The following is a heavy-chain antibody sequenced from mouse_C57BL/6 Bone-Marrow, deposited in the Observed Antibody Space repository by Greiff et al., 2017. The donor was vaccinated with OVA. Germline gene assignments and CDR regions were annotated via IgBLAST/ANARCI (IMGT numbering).Heavy chain of an antibody. CDR1: GYTFTDYY. CDR2: IYPGSGNT. D-gene: IGHD3-2*02. J-gene: IGHJ3*01. Sequence: QVQLKESGAELVRPGASVKLSCKASGYTFTDYYINWVKQRPGQGLEWIARIYPGSGNTYYNEKFKGKATLTAEKSSSTAYMQRSSLTSEDSAVYFCARKETAQATFWFAYWGKGTLVTVSA. V-gene: IGHV1-76*01. CDR3: ARKETAQATFWFAY.